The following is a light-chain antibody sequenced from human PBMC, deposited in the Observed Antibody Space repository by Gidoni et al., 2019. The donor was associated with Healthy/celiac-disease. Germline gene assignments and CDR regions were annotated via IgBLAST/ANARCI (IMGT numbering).Light chain of an antibody. Sequence: DIQMTQSPSSLSASVGDRVTITCQASKDISNYLNWYQQKPGKAPKLLIYDASNLETGVPSRFSGSGSGTDFTFTISSLQPDDIATYYCQQYDNLPRTFXQXTKLEIK. CDR1: KDISNY. V-gene: IGKV1-33*01. CDR3: QQYDNLPRT. J-gene: IGKJ2*01. CDR2: DAS.